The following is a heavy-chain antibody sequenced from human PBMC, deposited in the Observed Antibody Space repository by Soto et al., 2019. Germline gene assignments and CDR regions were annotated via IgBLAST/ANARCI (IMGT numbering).Heavy chain of an antibody. D-gene: IGHD4-17*01. Sequence: ASVKVSCKASGYTFPTYEITWVRQATGQGLEWMGRINPSSGNTASAQKFQDRITMTRNTAISTAYMELTSLTYEDTAVYYCARTLYGDNVDYCGQVTLVTVSS. CDR2: INPSSGNT. V-gene: IGHV1-8*01. CDR3: ARTLYGDNVDY. CDR1: GYTFPTYE. J-gene: IGHJ4*02.